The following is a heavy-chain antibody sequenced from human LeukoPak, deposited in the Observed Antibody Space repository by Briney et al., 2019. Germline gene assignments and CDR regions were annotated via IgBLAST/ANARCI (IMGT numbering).Heavy chain of an antibody. V-gene: IGHV3-7*02. CDR3: ARTLWPYDPFDI. CDR2: IIHDGGEK. D-gene: IGHD3-16*01. CDR1: RFTFSSYW. Sequence: GGSLRLSCAVSRFTFSSYWMSWIRQPPGKGLEWVANIIHDGGEKYYVDSVKGRFTIARDNAKNSLYLQMNIMRAGDTAVYYCARTLWPYDPFDIWGQGTMVTVSS. J-gene: IGHJ3*02.